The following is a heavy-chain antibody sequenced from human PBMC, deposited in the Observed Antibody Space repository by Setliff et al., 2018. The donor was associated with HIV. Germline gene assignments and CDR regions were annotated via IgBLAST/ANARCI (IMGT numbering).Heavy chain of an antibody. V-gene: IGHV4-4*09. CDR1: GGAITGYY. J-gene: IGHJ5*02. CDR2: IYSGGSA. D-gene: IGHD5-18*01. CDR3: ARRGHRSIYDPYQYNYFDP. Sequence: SETLSLTCNVSGGAITGYYWSWVRQAPGKALESIASIYSGGSAIYHPSLKSRVTISVDTSKNQFSLKLSSVTAADTAVYYCARRGHRSIYDPYQYNYFDPWGQGTLVTVSS.